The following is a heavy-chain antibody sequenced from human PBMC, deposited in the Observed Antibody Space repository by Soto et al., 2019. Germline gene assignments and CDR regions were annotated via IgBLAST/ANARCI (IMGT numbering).Heavy chain of an antibody. J-gene: IGHJ4*02. D-gene: IGHD2-15*01. CDR1: GISVSTSDYY. Sequence: SETLSLTCTVSGISVSTSDYYWGWVRQPPGKGLDWIGNIYYSGSTFYNPSLRSRVTLSVDTSKNQFSLRLNSVTAADTAVYFCAGFVVPASRNSDFDYWGQGTLVTAPQ. CDR2: IYYSGST. CDR3: AGFVVPASRNSDFDY. V-gene: IGHV4-39*01.